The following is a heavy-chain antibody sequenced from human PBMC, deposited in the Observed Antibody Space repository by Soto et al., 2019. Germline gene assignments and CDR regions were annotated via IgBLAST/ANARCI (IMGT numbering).Heavy chain of an antibody. Sequence: GGSLRLSCAASGFTFSSYGMHWVRQAPGKGLEWVAVIWYDGSNKYYADSVKGRFTISRDNSKNTLYLQMNSLRAEDTAVYYCARGLDSSGYFVTWGQGTLVTAPQ. D-gene: IGHD3-22*01. CDR2: IWYDGSNK. CDR1: GFTFSSYG. V-gene: IGHV3-33*01. J-gene: IGHJ5*02. CDR3: ARGLDSSGYFVT.